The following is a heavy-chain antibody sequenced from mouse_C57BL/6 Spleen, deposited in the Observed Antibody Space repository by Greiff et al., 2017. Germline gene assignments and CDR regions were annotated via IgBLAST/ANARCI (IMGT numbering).Heavy chain of an antibody. V-gene: IGHV14-2*01. Sequence: VHVKQSGAELVKPGASVKLSCTASGFNIKDYYMHWVKQRTEQGLEWIGRIDPEDGETNYAPKFQGKATITADTSSNTAYLQLSSLTSEDTAVYYCARGGYGSSYVDYAMGYWGQGTSVTVSS. CDR2: IDPEDGET. J-gene: IGHJ4*01. CDR1: GFNIKDYY. CDR3: ARGGYGSSYVDYAMGY. D-gene: IGHD1-1*01.